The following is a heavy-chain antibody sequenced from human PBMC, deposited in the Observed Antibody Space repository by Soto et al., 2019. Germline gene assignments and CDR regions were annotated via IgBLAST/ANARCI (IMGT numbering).Heavy chain of an antibody. Sequence: GASVKVSCKASGYTFTSYDINWVRQATGQGLEWMGWMNPNSGNTGYAQKFQGRVTMTRNTSIGTAYMELSSLRSEDTAVYYCARKGYCSSTSCDDAFDIWGQGTMVTVS. CDR1: GYTFTSYD. D-gene: IGHD2-2*01. CDR3: ARKGYCSSTSCDDAFDI. V-gene: IGHV1-8*01. J-gene: IGHJ3*02. CDR2: MNPNSGNT.